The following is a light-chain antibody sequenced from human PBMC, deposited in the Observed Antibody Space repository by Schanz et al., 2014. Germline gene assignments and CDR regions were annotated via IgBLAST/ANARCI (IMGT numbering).Light chain of an antibody. Sequence: EIVLTQSPGALSLSPGDRATLSCRASQSVSSIDLAWYQQKPGQAPRLLIYDTATRATGIPARFSGSGSGTEFTLTISSLQSEDFAVYYCQQYGTSPGTFGQGTKLEIK. CDR2: DTA. CDR3: QQYGTSPGT. V-gene: IGKV3-20*01. CDR1: QSVSSID. J-gene: IGKJ2*01.